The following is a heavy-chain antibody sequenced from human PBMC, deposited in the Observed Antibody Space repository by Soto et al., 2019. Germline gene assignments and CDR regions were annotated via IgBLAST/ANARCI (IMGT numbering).Heavy chain of an antibody. CDR1: GGTFSSYA. Sequence: SVKVSCKASGGTFSSYAISWVRQAPGQGLEWMGGIIPIFGTANCAQKFQGRVTITADKSTSTAYMELSSLRSEDTAVYYCARGDQLLLMPNWFDPWGQGTLVTVSS. CDR3: ARGDQLLLMPNWFDP. CDR2: IIPIFGTA. D-gene: IGHD2-2*01. V-gene: IGHV1-69*06. J-gene: IGHJ5*02.